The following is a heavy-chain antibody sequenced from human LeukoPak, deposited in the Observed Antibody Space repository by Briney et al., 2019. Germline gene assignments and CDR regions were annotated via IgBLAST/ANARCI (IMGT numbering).Heavy chain of an antibody. CDR2: VNGAGVST. D-gene: IGHD4-11*01. J-gene: IGHJ4*02. CDR1: GFTVSSNY. CDR3: ARDRNYPRDQFDY. V-gene: IGHV3-23*01. Sequence: GGSLRLSCAASGFTVSSNYMSWVRQAPGKGLEWVSSVNGAGVSTYYADSVRGRSTISRDNSKNTVYLQMQNLRAEDTAIYFCARDRNYPRDQFDYWGQGTLVTVSS.